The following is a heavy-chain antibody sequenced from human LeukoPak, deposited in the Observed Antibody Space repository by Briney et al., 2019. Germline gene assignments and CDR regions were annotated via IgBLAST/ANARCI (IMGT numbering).Heavy chain of an antibody. CDR2: IYYSGST. D-gene: IGHD4-23*01. V-gene: IGHV4-59*12. Sequence: SETLSLTCSVSGGSISSYYWSWIRQPPGKGLEWIGHIYYSGSTNYNPSLKSRVTISVDTSKNQFSLKLSSVTAADTAVYYCARAGYGGNSRDAFDIWGQGTMVTVSS. J-gene: IGHJ3*02. CDR3: ARAGYGGNSRDAFDI. CDR1: GGSISSYY.